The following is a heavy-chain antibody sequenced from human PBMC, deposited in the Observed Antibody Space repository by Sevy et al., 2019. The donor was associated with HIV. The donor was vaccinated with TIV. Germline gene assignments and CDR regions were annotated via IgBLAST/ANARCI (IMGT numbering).Heavy chain of an antibody. Sequence: ASVKVSCKASGYTFTGYYMHWVRQAPGQGLEWMGWINPNSGGTNYAQKFQGRVTMTRDTSISTAYMELSRLRSDDTAVYYCAREGGGHYDFWSGYPVDYWGQGTLVTVSS. CDR1: GYTFTGYY. CDR3: AREGGGHYDFWSGYPVDY. D-gene: IGHD3-3*01. V-gene: IGHV1-2*02. J-gene: IGHJ4*02. CDR2: INPNSGGT.